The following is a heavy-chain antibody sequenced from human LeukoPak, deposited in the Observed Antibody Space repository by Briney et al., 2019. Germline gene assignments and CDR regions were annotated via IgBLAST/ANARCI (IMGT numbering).Heavy chain of an antibody. CDR2: ISNNGGYT. CDR1: GFTFSSSA. D-gene: IGHD2-15*01. CDR3: AKQLGYCSDGSCYFPY. V-gene: IGHV3-23*01. J-gene: IGHJ4*02. Sequence: GGPLRLFCAASGFTFSSSAMSWVRQAPGKGLEWVSAISNNGGYTYYADSVQGRFTTSRDNSKSTLCLQMNSLRAEDTAVYYCAKQLGYCSDGSCYFPYWGQGTLVTVSS.